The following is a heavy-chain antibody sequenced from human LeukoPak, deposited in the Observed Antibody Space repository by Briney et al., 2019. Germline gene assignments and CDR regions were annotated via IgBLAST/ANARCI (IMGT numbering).Heavy chain of an antibody. CDR3: ARGRYNWNVIYYFDY. CDR2: INHSGST. D-gene: IGHD1-20*01. CDR1: GGSFSGYY. Sequence: SETLPLTCAVYGGSFSGYYWSWIRQPPGKGLEWIGEINHSGSTNYNPSLKSRVTISVDTSKNQFSLKLSSVTAADTAVYYCARGRYNWNVIYYFDYWGQGTLVTVS. J-gene: IGHJ4*02. V-gene: IGHV4-34*01.